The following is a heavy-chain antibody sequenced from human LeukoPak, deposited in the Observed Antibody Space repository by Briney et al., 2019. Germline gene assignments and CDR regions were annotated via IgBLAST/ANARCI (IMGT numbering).Heavy chain of an antibody. Sequence: SETLSLTCTVSGYSISSGYYWGWIRQPPGKGLEWIGSIYLSGSTYYNPSLKSRVTISVDTSKNQFSLKLSSVTAADTAVYYCASELVDEYFQHWGQGTLVTVSS. CDR2: IYLSGST. CDR3: ASELVDEYFQH. J-gene: IGHJ1*01. V-gene: IGHV4-38-2*02. CDR1: GYSISSGYY. D-gene: IGHD1-26*01.